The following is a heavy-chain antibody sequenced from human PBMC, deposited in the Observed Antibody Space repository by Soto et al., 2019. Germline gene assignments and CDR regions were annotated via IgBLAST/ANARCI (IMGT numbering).Heavy chain of an antibody. CDR3: AKGAWLDD. D-gene: IGHD6-19*01. V-gene: IGHV3-23*01. CDR2: IRETTDMT. Sequence: EVQLLESGGGLVQPGGSLRLSCVASGFSFRTYDMSWVRQAPEKGLEWVSVIRETTDMTYYAASVKGLFTISRDNSKNTMYLQMDSLSDEDSATYYCAKGAWLDDWGQGILVTVSS. J-gene: IGHJ4*01. CDR1: GFSFRTYD.